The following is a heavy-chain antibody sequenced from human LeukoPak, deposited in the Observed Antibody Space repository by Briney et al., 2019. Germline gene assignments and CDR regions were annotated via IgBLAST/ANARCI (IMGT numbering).Heavy chain of an antibody. CDR3: ARVKWFGSYYYYYGMDV. CDR1: GGSFSGYY. D-gene: IGHD3-10*01. V-gene: IGHV4-34*01. J-gene: IGHJ6*02. Sequence: SETLSLTCAVYGGSFSGYYWSWIRQPPGKGLEWIGEINHSGSTNYNPSLKSRVTISVDTSKNQFPLKLSSVTAADTAVYYCARVKWFGSYYYYYGMDVWGQGTTVTVSS. CDR2: INHSGST.